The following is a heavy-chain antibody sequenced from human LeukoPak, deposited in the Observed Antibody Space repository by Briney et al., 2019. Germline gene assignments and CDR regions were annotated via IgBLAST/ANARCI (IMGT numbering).Heavy chain of an antibody. CDR2: ISAYNGDT. Sequence: ASVKVSCKASGYAFSMYAISWVRQAPGQGLEWMGWISAYNGDTNYAQKIEGRVAMTTDTTTSTAYMELRGLRSDDTAVYYCARCRGQQWLVEFDYWGQGTLVTVSS. J-gene: IGHJ4*02. V-gene: IGHV1-18*01. D-gene: IGHD6-19*01. CDR1: GYAFSMYA. CDR3: ARCRGQQWLVEFDY.